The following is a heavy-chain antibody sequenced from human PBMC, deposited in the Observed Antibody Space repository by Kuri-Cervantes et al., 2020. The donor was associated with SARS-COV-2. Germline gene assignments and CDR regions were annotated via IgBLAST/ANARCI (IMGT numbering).Heavy chain of an antibody. J-gene: IGHJ5*02. CDR1: GYTFTGYY. Sequence: ASVKVSCKASGYTFTGYYMHWVRQAPGQGLEWMGWINPNSGGTNYAQKFQGRVTMTTDTSTSTAYMELRSLRSDDTAVYYCARVRYQLLYLGWFDPWGQGTLVTVSS. CDR2: INPNSGGT. V-gene: IGHV1-2*02. D-gene: IGHD2-2*02. CDR3: ARVRYQLLYLGWFDP.